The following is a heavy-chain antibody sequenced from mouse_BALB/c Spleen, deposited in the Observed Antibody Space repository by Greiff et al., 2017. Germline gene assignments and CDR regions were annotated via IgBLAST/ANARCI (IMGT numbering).Heavy chain of an antibody. CDR3: TRGSSYDY. CDR2: IDPETGGT. CDR1: GYTFTDYE. D-gene: IGHD1-1*01. J-gene: IGHJ2*01. Sequence: VKLQESGAELVRPGASVTLSCKASGYTFTDYEMHWVKQTPVHGLEWIGAIDPETGGTAYNQKFKGKATLTADKSSSTAYMELRSLTSEDSAVYYCTRGSSYDYWGQGTTLTVSS. V-gene: IGHV1-15*01.